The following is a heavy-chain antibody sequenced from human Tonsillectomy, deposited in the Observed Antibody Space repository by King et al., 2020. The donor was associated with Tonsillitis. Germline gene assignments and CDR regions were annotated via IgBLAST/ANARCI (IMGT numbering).Heavy chain of an antibody. CDR3: AKPLFYDFLTPVDY. CDR1: GFTFSTYV. J-gene: IGHJ4*02. Sequence: VQLVESGGGLVQPGGSLRLSCAASGFTFSTYVMSWVRQAPGKGLEWVSAISGGGDSTYYADSVKGRFTISRDNSKKTLYLQMNSLRAEDTAAYFCAKPLFYDFLTPVDYWGQGTLVTVSS. D-gene: IGHD3-9*01. CDR2: ISGGGDST. V-gene: IGHV3-23*04.